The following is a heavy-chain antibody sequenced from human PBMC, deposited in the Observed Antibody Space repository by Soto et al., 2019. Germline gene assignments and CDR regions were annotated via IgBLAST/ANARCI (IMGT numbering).Heavy chain of an antibody. Sequence: ASVKVSCKASGYTFTSYYMHWVRQAPGQGLEWMGIINPSGGSTSYAQKFQGRVTMTRDTSTSTVYMELSSLRSEDTAVYYCARDFAAGQQLVTGYFDYWGQGTLVTVSS. D-gene: IGHD6-13*01. CDR3: ARDFAAGQQLVTGYFDY. J-gene: IGHJ4*02. CDR2: INPSGGST. V-gene: IGHV1-46*03. CDR1: GYTFTSYY.